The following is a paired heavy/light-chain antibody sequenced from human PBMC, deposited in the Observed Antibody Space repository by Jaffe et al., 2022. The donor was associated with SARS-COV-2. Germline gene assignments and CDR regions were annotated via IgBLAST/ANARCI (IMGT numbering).Heavy chain of an antibody. D-gene: IGHD2-15*01. CDR2: IAGGGDST. CDR1: GFTFNNFE. Sequence: DVQLVESGGGLVQPGGSLRLSCAASGFTFNNFEMTWVRQAPGKGLEWVSGIAGGGDSTFYADSVKGRFTISRDNSKNTLYLEMNSLRAEDTAKYFCGRDARGPDCWGQGTLVTVSS. J-gene: IGHJ4*02. CDR3: GRDARGPDC. V-gene: IGHV3-23*04.
Light chain of an antibody. CDR2: MVS. Sequence: DVVMTQSPLSLPVTLGQPASISCRSSQSLVLSDGNTYLNWFQQRPGQSPRRLIYMVSNRDSGVPDRFSGSGSGTDFTLKISRVEAEDIGIYYCMQGTHWPGTFGQGTKVEIK. V-gene: IGKV2-30*01. CDR1: QSLVLSDGNTY. CDR3: MQGTHWPGT. J-gene: IGKJ1*01.